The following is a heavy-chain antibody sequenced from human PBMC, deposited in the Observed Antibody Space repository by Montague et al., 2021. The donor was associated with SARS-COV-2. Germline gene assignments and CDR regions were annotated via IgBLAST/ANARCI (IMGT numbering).Heavy chain of an antibody. Sequence: SETLSLTCTVSGGTISSNNWSWIWKPPAKGLEWIGYIYYSGSNNYNHTPNSRVTISVDTSKNQFSLKLSSVTAADTAVYYCERLLHLPCAAAPSFDPWGQGTLVTVSS. V-gene: IGHV4-59*08. CDR1: GGTISSNN. D-gene: IGHD3/OR15-3a*01. CDR3: ERLLHLPCAAAPSFDP. CDR2: IYYSGSN. J-gene: IGHJ5*02.